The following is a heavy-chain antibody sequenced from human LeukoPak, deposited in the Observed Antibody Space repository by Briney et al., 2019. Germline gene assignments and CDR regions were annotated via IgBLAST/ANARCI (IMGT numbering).Heavy chain of an antibody. D-gene: IGHD4-11*01. Sequence: GGSLRHSCPASGFTYSSYAMSWVRPAPGKGLEWVSAISGSGGSTYYADSVKGRFTISRDNSKNTLYLQMNSLRAEDTAVYYCAKVRGGHDYSNYVPYFDYWGQGTPVTVSS. CDR1: GFTYSSYA. J-gene: IGHJ4*02. V-gene: IGHV3-23*01. CDR3: AKVRGGHDYSNYVPYFDY. CDR2: ISGSGGST.